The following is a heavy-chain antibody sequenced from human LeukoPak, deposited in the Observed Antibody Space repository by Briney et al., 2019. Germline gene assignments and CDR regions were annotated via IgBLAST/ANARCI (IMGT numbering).Heavy chain of an antibody. J-gene: IGHJ4*02. D-gene: IGHD1-7*01. CDR3: VRVTSLTGTIFDS. V-gene: IGHV3-74*01. CDR2: INSDGSST. CDR1: GFTISRNYY. Sequence: QPGGSLRLSCAASGFTISRNYYMNWVRQDPGKGLVWVARINSDGSSTSYADSVKGRFTISRDNAKNTLYLQMSSLRVEDTAVYYCVRVTSLTGTIFDSWGQGTLVTVSS.